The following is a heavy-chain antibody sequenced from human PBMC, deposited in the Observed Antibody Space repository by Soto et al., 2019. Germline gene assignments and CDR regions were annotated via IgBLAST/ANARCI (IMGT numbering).Heavy chain of an antibody. CDR1: GYTFTSYG. V-gene: IGHV1-18*01. J-gene: IGHJ6*03. CDR2: ISAYNGNT. Sequence: ASVKVSCKASGYTFTSYGISWVRQAPGQGLEWMGWISAYNGNTNYAQKLQGRVTITTDTSTITAYMELRSLRSDDTAVYYCATEYYDFWSGYRAPMDVWGKGTTVTVSS. CDR3: ATEYYDFWSGYRAPMDV. D-gene: IGHD3-3*01.